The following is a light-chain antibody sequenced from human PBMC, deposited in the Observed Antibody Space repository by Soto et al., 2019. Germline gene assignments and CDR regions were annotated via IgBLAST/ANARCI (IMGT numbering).Light chain of an antibody. CDR1: QSLSSC. Sequence: IQRTQSPSTLSAYVGDRVTITCRASQSLSSCLAWYQQKPGKAPKVLIYDVSSLESGVPSRFSGSGSGTEFNLTISSLEPGDFATYYCQQCDTYSRTFGQGTKVDIK. J-gene: IGKJ1*01. CDR2: DVS. V-gene: IGKV1-5*01. CDR3: QQCDTYSRT.